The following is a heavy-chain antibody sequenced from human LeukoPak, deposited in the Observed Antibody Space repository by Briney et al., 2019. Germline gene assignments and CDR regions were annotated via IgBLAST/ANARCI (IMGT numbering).Heavy chain of an antibody. D-gene: IGHD3-9*01. CDR3: AAGIRYFDWLPDQHFDY. J-gene: IGHJ4*02. V-gene: IGHV1-58*01. CDR2: IVVGSGNT. Sequence: SVKVSCRASGFIFNSSAVQWVRQARGQRLEWIGWIVVGSGNTNYAQKFQERVTITRDMSTSTAYMELSSLRSEDTAVYYCAAGIRYFDWLPDQHFDYWGQGTLVTVSS. CDR1: GFIFNSSA.